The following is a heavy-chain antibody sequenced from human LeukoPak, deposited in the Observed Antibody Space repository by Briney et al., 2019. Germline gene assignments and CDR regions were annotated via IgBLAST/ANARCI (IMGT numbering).Heavy chain of an antibody. D-gene: IGHD5-12*01. CDR2: IYPGDSDT. CDR1: GYSFTSYW. V-gene: IGHV5-51*01. CDR3: ARRMIVAKGFPRYGGGAFDI. Sequence: GESLKISCKGSGYSFTSYWIGWVRQMPGKGLEWMGIIYPGDSDTRYSPSFQGQVTISADKSISTAYLQWSSLKASDTAMYYCARRMIVAKGFPRYGGGAFDIWGQGTMVTVSS. J-gene: IGHJ3*02.